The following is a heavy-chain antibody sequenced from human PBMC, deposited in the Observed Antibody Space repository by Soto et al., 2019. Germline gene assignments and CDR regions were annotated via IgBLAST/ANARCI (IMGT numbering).Heavy chain of an antibody. CDR1: GVSITDNY. Sequence: PSETLSLTCTVSGVSITDNYYSWMRQPPGRGLEWIGYFYYAGSTSYSPSLKSRVTMSGDASKNQLSLKLTSVTAADTAVYYCARQWGDWGQGILVTVSS. V-gene: IGHV4-59*01. D-gene: IGHD1-26*01. J-gene: IGHJ4*02. CDR2: FYYAGST. CDR3: ARQWGD.